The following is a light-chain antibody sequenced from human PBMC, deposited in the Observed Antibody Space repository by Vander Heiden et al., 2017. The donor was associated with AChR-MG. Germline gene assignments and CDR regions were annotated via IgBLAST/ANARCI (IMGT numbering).Light chain of an antibody. Sequence: QPVLTQPPSVSRAPGQSVTIPRPVSSSNIVAGYDAHCDQQLPGTAPNLLIYGNSNRPSGVPDRFSGSKSGTAASLAITGLQAEDEADYYCQSYDSSLSGPVVFGGGTKLTVL. CDR2: GNS. V-gene: IGLV1-40*01. CDR1: SSNIVAGYD. J-gene: IGLJ2*01. CDR3: QSYDSSLSGPVV.